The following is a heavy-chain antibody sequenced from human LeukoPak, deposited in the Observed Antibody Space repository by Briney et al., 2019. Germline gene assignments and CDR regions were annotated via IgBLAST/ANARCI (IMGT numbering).Heavy chain of an antibody. CDR3: ARELYGILDY. V-gene: IGHV4-59*01. D-gene: IGHD3-9*01. J-gene: IGHJ4*02. Sequence: SETLSLTCTVSGVSISRDYWSWIRQPPGKGVEWIGYIYYSGSTNYNPSLKSRVTISVDKSKNQFSLKLSSVTDADTAVYYCARELYGILDYWGQGTLVTVSS. CDR1: GVSISRDY. CDR2: IYYSGST.